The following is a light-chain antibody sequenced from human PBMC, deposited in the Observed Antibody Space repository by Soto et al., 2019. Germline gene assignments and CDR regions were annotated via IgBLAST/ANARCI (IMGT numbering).Light chain of an antibody. Sequence: QSALTQPPSASGSPGQSVTISCTGTSSDVGGYNFVSWYQQHPGKAPKLMIYEVTKRPSGVPDRFSGSKSGNTASLTVSGLQAEDESEYYCSSYAGNAWVFGGGTKLTVL. CDR1: SSDVGGYNF. V-gene: IGLV2-8*01. CDR2: EVT. J-gene: IGLJ3*02. CDR3: SSYAGNAWV.